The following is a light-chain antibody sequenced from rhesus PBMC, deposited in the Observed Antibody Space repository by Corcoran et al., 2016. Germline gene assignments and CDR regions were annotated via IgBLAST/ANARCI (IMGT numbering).Light chain of an antibody. CDR1: QGISSW. V-gene: IGKV1-22*01. J-gene: IGKJ1*01. Sequence: DIQMTQSPSSLSVSVGDTVTITCRASQGISSWVAWYQQKPGKAPKLLIYKASTLQGGVPSRLSGNGAGTDFTLTISILQSEYFATYYCRPYISSPPTFGQGTKVEIK. CDR2: KAS. CDR3: RPYISSPPT.